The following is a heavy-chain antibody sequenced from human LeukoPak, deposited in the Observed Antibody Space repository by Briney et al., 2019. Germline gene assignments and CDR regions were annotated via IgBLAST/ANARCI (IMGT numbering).Heavy chain of an antibody. CDR3: ARDGGRATLDY. J-gene: IGHJ4*02. Sequence: GGSLRLSCAASGFTFSSYAMHWVRQAPGKGLEWVAVISYDGSNKYYADSVKGRFTISRDNSKNTLYLQMNSLRAEDTAVYYYARDGGRATLDYWGQGTLVTVSS. CDR2: ISYDGSNK. D-gene: IGHD2-15*01. V-gene: IGHV3-30*04. CDR1: GFTFSSYA.